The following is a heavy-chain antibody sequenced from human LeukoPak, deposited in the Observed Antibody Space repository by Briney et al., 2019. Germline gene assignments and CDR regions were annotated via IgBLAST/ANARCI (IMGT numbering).Heavy chain of an antibody. CDR1: GGSISSSSYY. CDR3: AREVRGVYYYYMDV. Sequence: PSETLSLTCTVSGGSISSSSYYWGWIRQPPGKGLEWIGSIYYSGSTYYNPSLKSRVTISVDTSKNQFSLKLSSVTAADTAVYYCAREVRGVYYYYMDVWGKGTTVTISS. J-gene: IGHJ6*03. V-gene: IGHV4-39*02. CDR2: IYYSGST. D-gene: IGHD1-1*01.